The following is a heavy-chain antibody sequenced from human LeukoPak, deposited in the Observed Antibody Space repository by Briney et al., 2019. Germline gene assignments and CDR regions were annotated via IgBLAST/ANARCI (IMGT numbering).Heavy chain of an antibody. CDR1: GFTFGDYA. J-gene: IGHJ4*02. CDR2: IRSKGYGGTP. V-gene: IGHV3-49*04. D-gene: IGHD2-2*01. Sequence: GGSLRLSCTASGFTFGDYAMSWVRQAPGKGLEWVGFIRSKGYGGTPGYAASVRGRFTVSRDDSKGIAYLQMSSLKTEDTAVYYCARAGKRDIVVVPAAHDYGGQGPLVTVSS. CDR3: ARAGKRDIVVVPAAHDY.